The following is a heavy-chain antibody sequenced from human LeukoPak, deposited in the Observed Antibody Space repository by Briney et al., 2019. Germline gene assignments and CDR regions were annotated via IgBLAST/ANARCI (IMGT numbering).Heavy chain of an antibody. CDR3: ARHSAEKYTGAYGWAPPDDY. CDR1: GFTFSTYW. CDR2: IKQDESEK. D-gene: IGHD7-27*01. J-gene: IGHJ4*02. Sequence: GGSLRLSCAASGFTFSTYWMSWVRQTPEKGLEWVANIKQDESEKYYVDSVKGRFTISRDNARNSLYLQMNSLRAEDTAVYYCARHSAEKYTGAYGWAPPDDYWGQGTLVTVPS. V-gene: IGHV3-7*01.